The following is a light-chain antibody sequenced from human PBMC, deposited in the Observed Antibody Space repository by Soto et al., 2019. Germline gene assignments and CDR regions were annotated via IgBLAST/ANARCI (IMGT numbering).Light chain of an antibody. J-gene: IGKJ2*01. CDR3: QQSYSLPYT. V-gene: IGKV1-39*01. CDR1: QTISSS. CDR2: AAS. Sequence: DIQMTQSPSSLSASVGDRVTITCRASQTISSSLNWYEQKPGKAPKLLIYAASSLQNGVTSRFSGSGSGTDFTLPISSLQPEDFATYHCQQSYSLPYTFGQGTKLEIK.